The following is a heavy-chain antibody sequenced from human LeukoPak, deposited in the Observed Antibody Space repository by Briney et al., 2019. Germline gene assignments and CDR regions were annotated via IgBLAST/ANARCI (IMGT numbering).Heavy chain of an antibody. V-gene: IGHV1-2*02. D-gene: IGHD4-23*01. Sequence: ASVKVSYKASGYPFTGYYMHWVRQAPGQGLEWMGWINPNSGGTNYAQKFQGRVTMTRDTSISTAYMELRRLRSDDTAVYYCARDLGYGGNEFDYWGQGTLVTVSS. CDR2: INPNSGGT. CDR1: GYPFTGYY. J-gene: IGHJ4*02. CDR3: ARDLGYGGNEFDY.